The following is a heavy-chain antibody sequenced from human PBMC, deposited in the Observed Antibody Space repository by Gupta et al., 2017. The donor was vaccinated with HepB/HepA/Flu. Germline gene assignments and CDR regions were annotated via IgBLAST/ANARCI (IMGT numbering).Heavy chain of an antibody. CDR1: GFPFDDCA. CDR2: ISWNSDTI. Sequence: EVQLVESGGGLAQPGKSLTLSCAASGFPFDDCAMHWVRQTPGKGLEWVSGISWNSDTIGYADSVEGRFTTSRDNAKDTLYLQMNSLRVEDTALYYCAKSTSRRGAFDLWGQGALVTVSS. D-gene: IGHD5/OR15-5a*01. V-gene: IGHV3-9*01. J-gene: IGHJ4*02. CDR3: AKSTSRRGAFDL.